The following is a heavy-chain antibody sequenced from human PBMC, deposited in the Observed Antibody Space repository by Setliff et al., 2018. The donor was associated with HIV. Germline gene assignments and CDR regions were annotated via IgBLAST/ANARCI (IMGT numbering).Heavy chain of an antibody. Sequence: PGGSLRLSCAASGFTFRSYWVHWVRQAPGKGLVWVSYITADGSNTKYTDSVKGRFTITRDNAKNTVFLQMNSLRVEDTAVYYCARDGGFGTPYDYWGQGALGTSPQ. V-gene: IGHV3-74*01. CDR1: GFTFRSYW. CDR2: ITADGSNT. D-gene: IGHD2-15*01. CDR3: ARDGGFGTPYDY. J-gene: IGHJ4*02.